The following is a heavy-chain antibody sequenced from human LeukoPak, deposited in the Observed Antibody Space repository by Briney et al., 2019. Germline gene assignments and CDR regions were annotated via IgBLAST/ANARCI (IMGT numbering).Heavy chain of an antibody. Sequence: SETLSLTCTVSDGSISSSSYYWGWIRQPPGKGLEWIGSIYYSGSTYYNPSLKSRVTISVDTSKNQFSLKLSSVTAADTAVYYCARASQGAAGYFDYWGQGTLVTVSS. CDR2: IYYSGST. CDR1: DGSISSSSYY. V-gene: IGHV4-39*07. CDR3: ARASQGAAGYFDY. D-gene: IGHD6-25*01. J-gene: IGHJ4*02.